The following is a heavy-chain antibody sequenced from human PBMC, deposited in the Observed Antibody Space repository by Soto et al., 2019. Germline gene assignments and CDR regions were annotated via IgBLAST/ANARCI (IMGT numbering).Heavy chain of an antibody. Sequence: QVQLVQSGAEVKKPGSSVKVSCKASGGTFSSYTISWVRQAPGQGLEWMGRIIPILGIANYAQKFQGRVTITADKSTSTAYMELSSLRSEDTAEYYCARGIAVDEQTLDYWGQGTLVTVSS. J-gene: IGHJ4*02. V-gene: IGHV1-69*02. D-gene: IGHD6-19*01. CDR3: ARGIAVDEQTLDY. CDR2: IIPILGIA. CDR1: GGTFSSYT.